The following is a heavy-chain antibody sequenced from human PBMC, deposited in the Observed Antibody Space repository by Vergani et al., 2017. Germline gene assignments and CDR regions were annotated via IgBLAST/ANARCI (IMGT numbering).Heavy chain of an antibody. J-gene: IGHJ5*02. V-gene: IGHV4-39*07. CDR3: ARYTPTKGYNWFDP. CDR1: GGSISSSSYY. D-gene: IGHD2-2*02. Sequence: QLQLQESGPGLVKPSETLSLTCTVSGGSISSSSYYWSWIRQPPGKGLEWIGEINHSGSTNYNPSLKSRVTISVDTSKNQFSLKLSSVTAADTAVYYCARYTPTKGYNWFDPWGQGTLVTVSS. CDR2: INHSGST.